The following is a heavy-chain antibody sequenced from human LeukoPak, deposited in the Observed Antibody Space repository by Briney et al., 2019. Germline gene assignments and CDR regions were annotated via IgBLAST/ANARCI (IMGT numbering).Heavy chain of an antibody. CDR2: IYYSGST. V-gene: IGHV4-59*01. CDR1: GDSINNYY. J-gene: IGHJ4*02. D-gene: IGHD5-18*01. CDR3: ARIVPYKYGYVDY. Sequence: TSETLSLTCTVSGDSINNYYWIWLRQPPGKGLEWLGHIYYSGSTTYNPSLKSRVTISLDTSKNQFSLKLESVTAADTAVYYCARIVPYKYGYVDYWGQGTLVTVSS.